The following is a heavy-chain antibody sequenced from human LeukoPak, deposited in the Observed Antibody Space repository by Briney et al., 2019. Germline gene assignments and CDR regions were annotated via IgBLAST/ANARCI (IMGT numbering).Heavy chain of an antibody. V-gene: IGHV6-1*01. Sequence: SQTLSLTCALSGDTFSSNSAAWNWIRQSPSRGLEWLGRTYYRSKSYNDYAVSVKSRITINPDTSKNQFTLQLNSVTPEDTAVRYFARGGSVWYSVSWLDPCGQGTLVTVSS. CDR1: GDTFSSNSAA. J-gene: IGHJ5*02. CDR3: ARGGSVWYSVSWLDP. CDR2: TYYRSKSYN. D-gene: IGHD6-19*01.